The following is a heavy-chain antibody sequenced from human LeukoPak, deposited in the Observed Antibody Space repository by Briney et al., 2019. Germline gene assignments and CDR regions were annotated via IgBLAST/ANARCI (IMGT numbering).Heavy chain of an antibody. CDR1: GYTFTGYY. J-gene: IGHJ4*02. CDR2: INPNSGGT. V-gene: IGHV1-2*02. CDR3: ARDHSFWSGYYGAIDY. Sequence: ASVKVSCKASGYTFTGYYMHWVRQAPGQGLEWMGWINPNSGGTNYAQKFQGRVTMTRDTSISTAYMELSRLRSDDTAVYYCARDHSFWSGYYGAIDYWGQGTLVTVS. D-gene: IGHD3-3*01.